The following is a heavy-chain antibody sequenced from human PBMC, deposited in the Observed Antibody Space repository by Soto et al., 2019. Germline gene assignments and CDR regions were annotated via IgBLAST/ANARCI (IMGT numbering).Heavy chain of an antibody. CDR2: ISHSGSP. D-gene: IGHD2-8*01. CDR1: GGSVSSGGYS. CDR3: TRGVLA. Sequence: QVQLQESASRVVRPSQTLSVTCSVSGGSVSSGGYSWSWIRQSPGKGLEWIGFISHSGSPDYNPSLQSRVTRSVDKSKNQISLELSSVTASDTAVYYCTRGVLAWGPGTLITVSS. J-gene: IGHJ5*02. V-gene: IGHV4-30-2*06.